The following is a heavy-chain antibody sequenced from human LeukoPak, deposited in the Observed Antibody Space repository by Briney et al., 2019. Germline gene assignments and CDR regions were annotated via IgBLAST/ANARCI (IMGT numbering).Heavy chain of an antibody. V-gene: IGHV1-46*01. D-gene: IGHD2-2*01. Sequence: ASVKVSYKASGYTFTSYYMHWVRQAPGQGLEWMGIINPSGGSTSYAQKFQGRVTMTRDMSTSTVYMELSSLRSEDTAVYYCARAARYCSSTSCSLNYYYYYMDVWGKGTTVTVSS. CDR2: INPSGGST. CDR3: ARAARYCSSTSCSLNYYYYYMDV. J-gene: IGHJ6*03. CDR1: GYTFTSYY.